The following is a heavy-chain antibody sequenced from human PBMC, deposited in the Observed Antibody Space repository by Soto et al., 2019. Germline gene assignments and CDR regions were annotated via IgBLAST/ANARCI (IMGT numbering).Heavy chain of an antibody. J-gene: IGHJ5*02. CDR1: GYTFTSYD. D-gene: IGHD1-26*01. Sequence: GASVKVSCKASGYTFTSYDINWVRQATGQGLEWMGWMNPNSGNTGYAQKFQGRISMTRNTSISTAYMELSSLRSDDTAVYYCARIGMRWFDPWCQGTLVTVSS. V-gene: IGHV1-8*01. CDR3: ARIGMRWFDP. CDR2: MNPNSGNT.